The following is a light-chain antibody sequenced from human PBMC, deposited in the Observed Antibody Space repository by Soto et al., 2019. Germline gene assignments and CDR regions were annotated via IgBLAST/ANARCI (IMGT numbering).Light chain of an antibody. V-gene: IGKV1-5*03. J-gene: IGKJ1*01. CDR3: QQYNTYSWT. CDR1: QSINSW. Sequence: DIQMTQSPSTLSASVGDRVIITCRASQSINSWLAWYQQKPGKAPGLLISKASSLQSGVPPRFSGSGSGTEFTLTISSLQPDDFAAYYCQQYNTYSWTFGQGTKVEIK. CDR2: KAS.